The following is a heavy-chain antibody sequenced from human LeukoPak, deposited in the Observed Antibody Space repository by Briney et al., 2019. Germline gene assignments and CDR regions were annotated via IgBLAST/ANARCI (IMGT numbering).Heavy chain of an antibody. CDR1: GFTFSSYA. V-gene: IGHV3-23*01. CDR3: AKDQDSSGGWSNAEYFQH. Sequence: PGGSLRLSCAASGFTFSSYAMSWVRQAPGKGLEWVSAISGSGGSTYYADSVKGRFTISRDNSKNTLYLQMNSLRAEDTAVYYCAKDQDSSGGWSNAEYFQHWGQGTLVTVSS. D-gene: IGHD3-22*01. J-gene: IGHJ1*01. CDR2: ISGSGGST.